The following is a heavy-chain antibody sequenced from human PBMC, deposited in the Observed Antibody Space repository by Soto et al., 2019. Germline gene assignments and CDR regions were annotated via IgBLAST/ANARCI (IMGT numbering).Heavy chain of an antibody. CDR2: IIPRSGTS. CDR3: AREGLVLARSTVNSGHYYNAMDV. V-gene: IGHV1-69*12. CDR1: GDTFSTYT. Sequence: QVQLVQSGAEVKKPGSSVKVSCKASGDTFSTYTITWVRQAPGQGLEWMGGIIPRSGTSNYAQKFQGRVTTTADESTITAYMELSGLRSEDPAVYYCAREGLVLARSTVNSGHYYNAMDVWGEGTTVTVSS. D-gene: IGHD3-3*02. J-gene: IGHJ6*04.